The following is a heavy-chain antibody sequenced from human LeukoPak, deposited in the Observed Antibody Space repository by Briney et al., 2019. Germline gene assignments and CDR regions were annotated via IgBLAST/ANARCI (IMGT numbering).Heavy chain of an antibody. J-gene: IGHJ4*02. CDR1: GYSFTSYW. D-gene: IGHD3-10*01. Sequence: GESLKISCKGSGYSFTSYWIGWVRQMPGKGLEWMGIIYPGDSDTRYSPSFQGQVTISADTSINTAYLQWSSLKASDTAMYYCARRDYYGSGTYYSFDYWGQGTLVTVSS. CDR2: IYPGDSDT. CDR3: ARRDYYGSGTYYSFDY. V-gene: IGHV5-51*01.